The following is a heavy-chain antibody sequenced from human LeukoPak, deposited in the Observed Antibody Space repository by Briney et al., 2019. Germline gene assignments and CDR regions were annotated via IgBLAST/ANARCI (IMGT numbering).Heavy chain of an antibody. V-gene: IGHV4-38-2*02. D-gene: IGHD3-22*01. Sequence: SETLSLTCTVSGYSISSGYYWGWIRQPPGKGLEWSGRIYHSGSTYYNPSLKSRVTISVDTSKNQFSLKLSSVTAADTAVYYCARGALLRALAPEPTRSQRMGYFQHWGQGTLVTVSS. CDR3: ARGALLRALAPEPTRSQRMGYFQH. CDR2: IYHSGST. J-gene: IGHJ1*01. CDR1: GYSISSGYY.